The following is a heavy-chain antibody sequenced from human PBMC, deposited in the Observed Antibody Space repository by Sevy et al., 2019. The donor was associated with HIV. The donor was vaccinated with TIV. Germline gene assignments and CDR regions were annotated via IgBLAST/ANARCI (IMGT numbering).Heavy chain of an antibody. D-gene: IGHD2-15*01. CDR2: IYTSGST. V-gene: IGHV4-4*07. CDR3: ARDGFQVVAATDLWRWFDP. J-gene: IGHJ5*02. Sequence: SETLSLTCTVSGGSISSYCWSWIRQPAGKGLEWIGRIYTSGSTNYSPSLKSRVTMSVDTSKNQFSLKLSSVTAADTAVYYCARDGFQVVAATDLWRWFDPWGQGTLVTVSS. CDR1: GGSISSYC.